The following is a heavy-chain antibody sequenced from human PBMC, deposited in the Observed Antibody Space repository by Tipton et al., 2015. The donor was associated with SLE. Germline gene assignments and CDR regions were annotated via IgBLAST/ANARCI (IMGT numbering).Heavy chain of an antibody. J-gene: IGHJ4*02. CDR2: IYYTGST. CDR1: RGSVSSGSYS. V-gene: IGHV4-30-4*07. CDR3: ARYYYGSRTFDY. D-gene: IGHD3-22*01. Sequence: TLSLTCTVSRGSVSSGSYSWSWIRQPPGKGLEWIGYIYYTGSTYYNPSLKSRVTISVDTSKNQFSLKLSSVTAADTAVYYCARYYYGSRTFDYWGQGTLVTVSS.